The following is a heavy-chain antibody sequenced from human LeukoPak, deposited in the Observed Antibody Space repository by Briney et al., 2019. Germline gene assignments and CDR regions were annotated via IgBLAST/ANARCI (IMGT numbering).Heavy chain of an antibody. D-gene: IGHD3-22*01. CDR2: ISAYNGNT. V-gene: IGHV1-18*01. J-gene: IGHJ6*03. CDR3: ARGGYDSTLHYYYYYYMDV. Sequence: ASVKVSCKASGYTFTSYGISWVRQAPGQGLEWMGWISAYNGNTNYAQKLQGRVTMTTDTSTSTAYMELRSLRSDDTAVYYCARGGYDSTLHYYYYYYMDVWGKGTTVTVSS. CDR1: GYTFTSYG.